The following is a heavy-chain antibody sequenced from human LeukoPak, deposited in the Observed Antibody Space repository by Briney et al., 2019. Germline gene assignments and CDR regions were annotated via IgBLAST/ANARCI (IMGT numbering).Heavy chain of an antibody. CDR1: GGSISSRNW. CDR3: ARHRTNNYGSGTPFDN. J-gene: IGHJ4*02. CDR2: IYHSGST. Sequence: PSGTLSLTCAVSGGSISSRNWWSWVRQPPGKGLEWIGEIYHSGSTNYNPTLKSRLSTSVDTSRNQFFLKLTSVSVADTAVYYCARHRTNNYGSGTPFDNWGQGTLVTVSA. D-gene: IGHD3-10*01. V-gene: IGHV4-4*02.